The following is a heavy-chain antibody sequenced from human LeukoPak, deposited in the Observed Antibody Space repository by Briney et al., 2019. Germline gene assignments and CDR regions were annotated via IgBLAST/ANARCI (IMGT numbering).Heavy chain of an antibody. V-gene: IGHV4-31*03. CDR2: IYYSGST. D-gene: IGHD3-10*01. CDR3: ARGLLWFGELFLNAFDI. Sequence: SQTLSLTCTVSGGSISSGGYYWSWIRQHPGKGLEWIGYIYYSGSTYYNPSLKSRVTISVDTSKNQFSLKLSSVTAADTAVYYCARGLLWFGELFLNAFDIWGQGTMVTVSS. CDR1: GGSISSGGYY. J-gene: IGHJ3*02.